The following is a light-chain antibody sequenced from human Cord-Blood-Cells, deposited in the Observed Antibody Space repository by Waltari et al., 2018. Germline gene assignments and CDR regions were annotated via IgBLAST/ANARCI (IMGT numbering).Light chain of an antibody. CDR2: DAS. Sequence: EIVLTQSPATLSSSTGERATLSYRASQSVSSYLAWYQQKPGQAPRLLIYDASNRATGIPARFSGSGSGTDFTLTISSLEPEDFAVYYCQQRSNWPPLTFGGGTKVEIK. CDR3: QQRSNWPPLT. V-gene: IGKV3-11*01. CDR1: QSVSSY. J-gene: IGKJ4*01.